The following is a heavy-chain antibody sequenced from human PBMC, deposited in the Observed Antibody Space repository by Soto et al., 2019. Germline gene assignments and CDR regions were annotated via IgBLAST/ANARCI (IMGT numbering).Heavy chain of an antibody. CDR1: GFNVRSYA. D-gene: IGHD1-20*01. J-gene: IGHJ4*02. Sequence: HPGESLRLSCAASGFNVRSYAMSLVRQAPGKGLEWISAVSGSSGNKYYAEDVKSRFTNSRNNSKDKMYQQKKNLRAEDTAVYYCAKPPDYNWNDYWGQGP. CDR3: AKPPDYNWNDY. CDR2: VSGSSGNK. V-gene: IGHV3-23*01.